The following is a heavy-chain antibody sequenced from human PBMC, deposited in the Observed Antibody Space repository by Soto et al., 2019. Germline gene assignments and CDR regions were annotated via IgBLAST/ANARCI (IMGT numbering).Heavy chain of an antibody. CDR2: ISGYNGDT. Sequence: GPEAKKPGASVKVSCKASGYTFSRYGISWVRQAPGQGLEWMGWISGYNGDTKYAQKVQGRVTMTIDTSTYTAYMELRSLTSDDTAIYDCAKNGQPPYYYYGMDVWGQGTTVTVSS. D-gene: IGHD2-8*01. CDR1: GYTFSRYG. V-gene: IGHV1-18*01. J-gene: IGHJ6*02. CDR3: AKNGQPPYYYYGMDV.